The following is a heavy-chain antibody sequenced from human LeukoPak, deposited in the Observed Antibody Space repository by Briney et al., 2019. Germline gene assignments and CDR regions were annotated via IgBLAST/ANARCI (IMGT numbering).Heavy chain of an antibody. CDR3: TRHHLGYSYRLFDY. CDR1: GFTFSGSA. J-gene: IGHJ4*02. V-gene: IGHV3-73*01. CDR2: IRSKANSYAT. D-gene: IGHD5-18*01. Sequence: GGSLRLSCAASGFTFSGSAMHWVRQASGKGLEWVGRIRSKANSYATAYAASVKGRFTISRDDSKNTAYLQMNSLKTEDTAVYDCTRHHLGYSYRLFDYWGQGTLVTVFS.